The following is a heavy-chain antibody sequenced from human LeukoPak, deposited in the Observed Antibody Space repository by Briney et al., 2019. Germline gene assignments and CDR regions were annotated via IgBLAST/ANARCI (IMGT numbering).Heavy chain of an antibody. Sequence: GGSLRLSCAASGFTFSSYWMHWVRQAPGKRLVWVSRINSDGSSTSYADSVKGRFTISRDNAKNTLYLQMNSPRAEDTAVYYCARDLKLVGATTAYFDYWGQGTLVTVSS. J-gene: IGHJ4*02. D-gene: IGHD1-26*01. V-gene: IGHV3-74*01. CDR1: GFTFSSYW. CDR3: ARDLKLVGATTAYFDY. CDR2: INSDGSST.